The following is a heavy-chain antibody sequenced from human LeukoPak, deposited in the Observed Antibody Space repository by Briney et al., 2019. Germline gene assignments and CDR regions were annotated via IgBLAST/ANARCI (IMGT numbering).Heavy chain of an antibody. Sequence: GGSLRLSCAASGFTFSNYAMDWVRQAPGKGLEWVSALSGSGGTTNYANSVKGRFTISRSNSKNTLYLQMNNLSVDDTAVYYCAKAVGYNTYWYFDLWGRGTLVTVSS. CDR3: AKAVGYNTYWYFDL. CDR1: GFTFSNYA. J-gene: IGHJ2*01. D-gene: IGHD5-24*01. CDR2: LSGSGGTT. V-gene: IGHV3-23*01.